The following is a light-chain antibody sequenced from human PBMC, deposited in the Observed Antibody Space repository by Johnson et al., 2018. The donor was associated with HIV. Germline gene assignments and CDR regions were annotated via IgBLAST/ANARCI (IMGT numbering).Light chain of an antibody. CDR3: GTWDSSLSAYV. J-gene: IGLJ1*01. V-gene: IGLV1-51*01. Sequence: QSVLTQPPSVSAAPGQKVTISCSGSSSNIGNNYVSWYQQLPGTAPKLLIYDNNKRPSGIPDRFSGSKSGTSATLGITGLQTGDEADYYCGTWDSSLSAYVFVTETKVTVL. CDR2: DNN. CDR1: SSNIGNNY.